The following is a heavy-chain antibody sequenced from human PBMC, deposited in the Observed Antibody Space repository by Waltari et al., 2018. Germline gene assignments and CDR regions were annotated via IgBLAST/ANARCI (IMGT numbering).Heavy chain of an antibody. CDR3: AKAREAMIVVVTPFDY. V-gene: IGHV3-23*01. CDR1: GFTFSSYA. D-gene: IGHD3-22*01. J-gene: IGHJ4*02. Sequence: EVQLLESGGGLVQPGGSLRLSCAASGFTFSSYAMSWVRQAPGKGLEWVSAISGSGGSTYYADSVKGRFTIARDNSKNTLYLQMNSLRAEDTAVYYCAKAREAMIVVVTPFDYWGQGTLVTVSS. CDR2: ISGSGGST.